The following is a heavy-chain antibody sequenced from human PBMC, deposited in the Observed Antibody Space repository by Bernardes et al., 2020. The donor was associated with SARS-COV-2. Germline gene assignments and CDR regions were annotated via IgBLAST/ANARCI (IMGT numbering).Heavy chain of an antibody. CDR1: EFAVFQNT. CDR3: ARDYPGDRNDFDL. D-gene: IGHD1-1*01. J-gene: IGHJ2*01. CDR2: LFSTAGT. Sequence: GSLSPSCTASEFAVFQNTMYWVRPAPGKGLEWVSVLFSTAGTSYADSVKGRFIISRDNSKNTIYLQMNSLRAEDTAVYFCARDYPGDRNDFDLWGRGTLVTVSS. V-gene: IGHV3-53*01.